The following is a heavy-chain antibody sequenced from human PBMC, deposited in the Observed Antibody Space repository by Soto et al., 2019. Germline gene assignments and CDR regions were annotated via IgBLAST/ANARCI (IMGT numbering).Heavy chain of an antibody. D-gene: IGHD3-22*01. Sequence: QVQLVQSGSELKKPGASVKVSCKASVYTFTSYAMHWVRQAPGQGLEWMGWINTNTGTPTYAQGFTGRFVFYLDTSVSTAYLQICSLTAEDTAVYYCARVDRYYEIIGSFDYWGQGTLVTVSS. CDR2: INTNTGTP. V-gene: IGHV7-4-1*01. CDR1: VYTFTSYA. CDR3: ARVDRYYEIIGSFDY. J-gene: IGHJ4*02.